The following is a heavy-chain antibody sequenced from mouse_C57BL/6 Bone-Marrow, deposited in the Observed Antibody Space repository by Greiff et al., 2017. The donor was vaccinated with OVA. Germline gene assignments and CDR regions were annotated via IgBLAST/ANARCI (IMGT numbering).Heavy chain of an antibody. V-gene: IGHV10-1*01. Sequence: EVQGVESGGGLVQPKGSLKLSCAASGFSFNTYAMNWVRQAPGKGLEWVARIRSKSNNYATYYADSVKDRFTISRDDSESMLYLQMNNLKTEDTAMYYCVRRSWDSDVWGTGTTVTVSS. CDR1: GFSFNTYA. CDR3: VRRSWDSDV. J-gene: IGHJ1*03. CDR2: IRSKSNNYAT.